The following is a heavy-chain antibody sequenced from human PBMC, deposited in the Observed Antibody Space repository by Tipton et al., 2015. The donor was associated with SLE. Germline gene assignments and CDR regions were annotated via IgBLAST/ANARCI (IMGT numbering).Heavy chain of an antibody. CDR2: ISWNSGNI. D-gene: IGHD1-1*01. Sequence: SLRLSCAASGFPFDDYAMHWVRQVPGKGLEWVSGISWNSGNIAYAESVKGRFTISRDNAENSLYLEVNSLRREDTALYFCAKATGYNWNDRDAFDVWGQGTMVTVSS. CDR3: AKATGYNWNDRDAFDV. J-gene: IGHJ3*01. CDR1: GFPFDDYA. V-gene: IGHV3-9*01.